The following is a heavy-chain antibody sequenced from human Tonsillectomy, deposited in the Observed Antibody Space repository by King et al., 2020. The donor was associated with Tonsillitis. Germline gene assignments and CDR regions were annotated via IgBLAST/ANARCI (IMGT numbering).Heavy chain of an antibody. Sequence: QLQESGPGLVKPSETLSLTCTVSGGSISYYYWSWIRQPAGKKLEWSGRISTSGSTNFSPSLKSRLTMSVDTSKNQFSLNLSSVAAADTAMYYCARVKAAGVVDYWGQGTLVTVSS. CDR2: ISTSGST. V-gene: IGHV4-4*07. CDR1: GGSISYYY. CDR3: ARVKAAGVVDY. J-gene: IGHJ4*02. D-gene: IGHD6-13*01.